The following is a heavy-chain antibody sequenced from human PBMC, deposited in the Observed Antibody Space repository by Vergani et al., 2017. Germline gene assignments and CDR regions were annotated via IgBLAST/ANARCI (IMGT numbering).Heavy chain of an antibody. J-gene: IGHJ4*02. CDR2: IYSGDET. V-gene: IGHV3-66*01. CDR3: AKYDFWSGFFDY. D-gene: IGHD3-3*01. Sequence: ELQLVESGGGLVQPGGSLRLSCAASGSTVSGNYMTWVRQAPGKGLEWVSHIYSGDETYYADSVKGRFTISRDNSKNTLYLQMNSLRAEDTAVYYCAKYDFWSGFFDYWGQGTLVTVSS. CDR1: GSTVSGNY.